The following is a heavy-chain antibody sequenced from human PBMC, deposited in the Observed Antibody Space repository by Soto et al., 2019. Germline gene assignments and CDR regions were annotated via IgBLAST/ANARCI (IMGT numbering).Heavy chain of an antibody. D-gene: IGHD2-15*01. J-gene: IGHJ3*02. CDR1: GGTFSSYA. Sequence: SVKVSCKASGGTFSSYAISWVRQAPGQGLEWMGRIIPILGTANYAQKFQGRVTITADKSTSTAYMELSSLRSEDTAVYYCARDRYCSGGSCYSHDAFDIWGQGTMVTVSS. CDR3: ARDRYCSGGSCYSHDAFDI. V-gene: IGHV1-69*04. CDR2: IIPILGTA.